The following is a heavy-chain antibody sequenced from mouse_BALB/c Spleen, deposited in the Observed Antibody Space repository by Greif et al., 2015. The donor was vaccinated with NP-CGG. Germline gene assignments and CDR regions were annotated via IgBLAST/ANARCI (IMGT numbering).Heavy chain of an antibody. V-gene: IGHV5-9-3*01. CDR2: ISSGGSYT. CDR1: RFTFSSYA. D-gene: IGHD4-1*02. Sequence: EVQVVESGGGLVKPGGSLKLSCAASRFTFSSYAMSWVRQTPEKRLEWVATISSGGSYTYYPDSVKGRFTISRDNAKNTLYLQMSSLRSEDTAMYYCARHPQLGWAWFAYWGQGTLVTVSA. J-gene: IGHJ3*01. CDR3: ARHPQLGWAWFAY.